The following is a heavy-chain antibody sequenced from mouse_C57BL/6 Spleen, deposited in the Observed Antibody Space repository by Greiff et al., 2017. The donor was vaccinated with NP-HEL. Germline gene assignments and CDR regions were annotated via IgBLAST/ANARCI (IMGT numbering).Heavy chain of an antibody. V-gene: IGHV1-52*01. CDR1: GYTFTSYW. Sequence: VQLQQPGAELVRPGSSVKLSCKASGYTFTSYWMHWVKQRPIQGLEWIGNIYPSDSDTHYNQKFKDKATLTVDKSSSTAYMQLSSLTSEDSAVYYCARLYYYGGYFDVWGTGTTVTVSS. CDR2: IYPSDSDT. D-gene: IGHD1-1*01. J-gene: IGHJ1*03. CDR3: ARLYYYGGYFDV.